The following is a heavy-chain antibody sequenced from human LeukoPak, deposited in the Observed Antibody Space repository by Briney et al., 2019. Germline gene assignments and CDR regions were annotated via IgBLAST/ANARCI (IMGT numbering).Heavy chain of an antibody. CDR1: GGSVSSGSYC. CDR3: ARHDPGWFDT. J-gene: IGHJ5*02. D-gene: IGHD3-16*01. V-gene: IGHV4-61*03. Sequence: PSETLSLTCTVSGGSVSSGSYCWSWIRQPPGKGLEWIGYIHYSGSTNYNPSLKSRATISVDTSKAHFSLKLSSATAADTAVYYCARHDPGWFDTWGQGTLVTVSS. CDR2: IHYSGST.